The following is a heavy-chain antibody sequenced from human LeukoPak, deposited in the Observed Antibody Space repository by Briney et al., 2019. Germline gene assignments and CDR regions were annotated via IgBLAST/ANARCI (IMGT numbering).Heavy chain of an antibody. D-gene: IGHD5-24*01. CDR3: ARGGDGNRRDFDY. CDR2: INPNSGGT. Sequence: KVSCKASGYTFTGYYMHWVRQAPGQGLEWMGWINPNSGGTNYAQTFQGRVTMTRDTSISTAYMQLNSLRSDDTAVYYCARGGDGNRRDFDYWGQGTLVTVSS. CDR1: GYTFTGYY. V-gene: IGHV1-2*02. J-gene: IGHJ4*02.